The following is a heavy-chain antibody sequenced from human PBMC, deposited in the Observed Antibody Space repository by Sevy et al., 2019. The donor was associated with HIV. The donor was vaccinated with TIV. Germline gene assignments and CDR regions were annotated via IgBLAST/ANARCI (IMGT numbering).Heavy chain of an antibody. CDR2: ISSSSSTI. V-gene: IGHV3-48*02. D-gene: IGHD2-15*01. J-gene: IGHJ6*02. CDR3: ARGKGYCSGGSCYDYYYYGMDV. Sequence: GGSLRLSCAASGFTLSSYSMNWVRQAPGKGLEWVSYISSSSSTIYYADSVKGRFTISRDNAKNSLYLQMNSLRDEDTAVYYCARGKGYCSGGSCYDYYYYGMDVWGQGTTVTVSS. CDR1: GFTLSSYS.